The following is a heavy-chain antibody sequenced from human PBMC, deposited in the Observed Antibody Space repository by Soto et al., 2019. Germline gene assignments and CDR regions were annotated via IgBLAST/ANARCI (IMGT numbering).Heavy chain of an antibody. CDR3: ARGPRMSGDLDY. J-gene: IGHJ4*02. CDR1: GFTFSSNY. V-gene: IGHV3-66*01. D-gene: IGHD2-8*01. Sequence: EVQLVESGGGLVKPGGSLRLSCAASGFTFSSNYMSWVRQAPGKGLEWVSVIYSGGSTYYADSVKGRFTISRDNSKNTLYLQMNSLRAEDTAVYYCARGPRMSGDLDYWGQGTLVTVSS. CDR2: IYSGGST.